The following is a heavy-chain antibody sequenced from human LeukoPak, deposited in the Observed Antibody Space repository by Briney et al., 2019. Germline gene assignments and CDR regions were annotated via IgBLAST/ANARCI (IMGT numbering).Heavy chain of an antibody. CDR3: AKEGDWNLDY. Sequence: GGSLRLSCVASDFNFRSNWMDWVRQAPGKGREWVANIKGDGSEKNYVDSVKGRFSISRDNAKNSLYLEMNSLRAEDTGVYYCAKEGDWNLDYWGQGALVTVSS. CDR1: DFNFRSNW. J-gene: IGHJ4*02. V-gene: IGHV3-7*04. D-gene: IGHD1-1*01. CDR2: IKGDGSEK.